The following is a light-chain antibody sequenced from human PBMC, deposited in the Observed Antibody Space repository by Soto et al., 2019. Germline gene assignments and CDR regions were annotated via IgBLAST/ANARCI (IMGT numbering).Light chain of an antibody. J-gene: IGKJ1*01. V-gene: IGKV3-20*01. Sequence: EIVLTQSPDTLSLSPGARAPLSCRASQSVSSSYLAWYQQKPGQAPRLLIYGASSRATGIPDRFSGSGSGTDFTLTISRLEPEDFAVYYCQQYGNSWTFGQGTKVDIK. CDR3: QQYGNSWT. CDR2: GAS. CDR1: QSVSSSY.